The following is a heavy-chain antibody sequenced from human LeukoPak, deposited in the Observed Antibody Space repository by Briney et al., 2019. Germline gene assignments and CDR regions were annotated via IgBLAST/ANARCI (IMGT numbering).Heavy chain of an antibody. CDR2: IRNDASDT. Sequence: GGSLRLSCAASGFTFSSYGMHWVRQAPGKGLDWVAYIRNDASDTYYADSVKGRFSISRDNSKNTVYLQMNSLIPEDTAVYYCAKRAGSAWSAGAWGQGTLVTVSS. CDR1: GFTFSSYG. CDR3: AKRAGSAWSAGA. V-gene: IGHV3-30*02. D-gene: IGHD3-10*01. J-gene: IGHJ5*02.